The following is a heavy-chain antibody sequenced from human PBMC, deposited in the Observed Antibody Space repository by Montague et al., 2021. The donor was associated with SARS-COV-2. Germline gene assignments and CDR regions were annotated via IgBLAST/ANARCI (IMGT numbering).Heavy chain of an antibody. D-gene: IGHD5-12*01. V-gene: IGHV4-39*07. J-gene: IGHJ4*02. CDR2: IHFTGTT. CDR1: DASISTSNY. CDR3: AGDRKDGYDRFFDY. Sequence: SETLSLTCSVSDASISTSNYWGWLRQTPGKGLEWIASIHFTGTTYYKPSLKSRVTISVDTSKNQFSLKLTSLTAADTAIYFCAGDRKDGYDRFFDYWGQGTLVTVSS.